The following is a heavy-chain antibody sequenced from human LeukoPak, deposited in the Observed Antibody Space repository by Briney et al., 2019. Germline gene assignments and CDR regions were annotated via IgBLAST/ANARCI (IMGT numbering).Heavy chain of an antibody. J-gene: IGHJ4*02. D-gene: IGHD3-16*01. V-gene: IGHV3-43*02. CDR1: GFTVDDYA. Sequence: PGGSLRLSCAASGFTVDDYAMHWVRQAPGKGLEWVSLISGDGGSTYYADSVKGRFTISRDNSKNSLYLQMNSLRTEDSALYYCAKVGGYGGYYFDYWGQGTLVTVSS. CDR3: AKVGGYGGYYFDY. CDR2: ISGDGGST.